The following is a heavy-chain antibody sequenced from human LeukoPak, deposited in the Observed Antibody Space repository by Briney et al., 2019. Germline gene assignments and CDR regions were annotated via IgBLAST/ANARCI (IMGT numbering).Heavy chain of an antibody. D-gene: IGHD2-15*01. V-gene: IGHV4-34*01. J-gene: IGHJ4*02. Sequence: SETLSLTCAVYGGSFSGYYWSWIRQPPGKGLEWIGEINHSGSTNYNPSLKSRVTISVDTSKNQFSLKLNSVTAADTAVYYCASIGYCSGGGCHNWGQGTLVTVSS. CDR1: GGSFSGYY. CDR2: INHSGST. CDR3: ASIGYCSGGGCHN.